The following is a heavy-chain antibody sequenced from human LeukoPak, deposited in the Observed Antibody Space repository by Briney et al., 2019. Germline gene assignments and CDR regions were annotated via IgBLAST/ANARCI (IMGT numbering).Heavy chain of an antibody. CDR3: ARDFTTFGEHEFDY. Sequence: GGSLRLSCAASGVTFSSYSMNWVRQAPGKGLEWVSSISSSSSYIYYADSVKGRFTISRDNAKNSLYLQMNSLRAEDTAVYYCARDFTTFGEHEFDYWGQGTLVTVSS. CDR2: ISSSSSYI. J-gene: IGHJ4*02. V-gene: IGHV3-21*01. D-gene: IGHD3-10*01. CDR1: GVTFSSYS.